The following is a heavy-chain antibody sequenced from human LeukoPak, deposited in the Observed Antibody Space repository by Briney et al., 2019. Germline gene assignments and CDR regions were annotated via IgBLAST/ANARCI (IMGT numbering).Heavy chain of an antibody. CDR1: GFMFSTYG. V-gene: IGHV3-30*02. CDR3: AKTGSKAAAGRYWYFDL. J-gene: IGHJ2*01. D-gene: IGHD6-13*01. Sequence: GGSLRLSCAASGFMFSTYGMYWVRQAPGKGLEWVTFIRSDGSNQKYADSVKGRFTISRDNSKNTLYLQMNSLRAEDTAVYYCAKTGSKAAAGRYWYFDLWGRGTLVTVSS. CDR2: IRSDGSNQ.